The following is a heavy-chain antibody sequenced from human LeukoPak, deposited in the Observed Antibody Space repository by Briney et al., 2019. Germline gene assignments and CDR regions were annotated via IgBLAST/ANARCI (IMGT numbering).Heavy chain of an antibody. V-gene: IGHV3-74*01. CDR1: GFTFSSYW. J-gene: IGHJ5*02. CDR2: INSDGSST. CDR3: ASLGHDYSNRWFDP. Sequence: GGSLRLSCAASGFTFSSYWMHWVRQAPGKGLVWVSRINSDGSSTSYADSVKGRSTISRDNAKNTLYLQMNSLRAEDTAVYYCASLGHDYSNRWFDPWGQGTLVTVSS. D-gene: IGHD4-11*01.